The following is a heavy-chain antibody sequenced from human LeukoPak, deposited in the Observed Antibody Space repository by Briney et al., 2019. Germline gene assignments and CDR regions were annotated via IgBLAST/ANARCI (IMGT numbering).Heavy chain of an antibody. CDR3: AKGTGYRRVYSLDY. CDR2: IYYSGST. V-gene: IGHV4-59*01. D-gene: IGHD5-24*01. Sequence: SETLSLTCPASGGSISRNYWSLLRQPPGKGLEWIGYIYYSGSTNYNPSLKSRVTISVDTSKNQFSLKLSSVTAADTAVYYCAKGTGYRRVYSLDYWGQGTLVTVSS. J-gene: IGHJ4*02. CDR1: GGSISRNY.